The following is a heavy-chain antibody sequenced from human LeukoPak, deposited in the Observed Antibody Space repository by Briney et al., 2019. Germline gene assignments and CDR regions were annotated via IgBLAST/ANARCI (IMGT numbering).Heavy chain of an antibody. CDR1: GFTFSSYW. J-gene: IGHJ3*02. Sequence: PGGSLRLSCAASGFTFSSYWMSWVRQAPGKGLEWVANIKQDGSEKYYVDSVKDRFTISRDNAKNSLYLQMNSLRAEDTAVYYCARGGYYDILTGYYHWDAFDICGQGTMVTVSS. CDR2: IKQDGSEK. D-gene: IGHD3-9*01. CDR3: ARGGYYDILTGYYHWDAFDI. V-gene: IGHV3-7*01.